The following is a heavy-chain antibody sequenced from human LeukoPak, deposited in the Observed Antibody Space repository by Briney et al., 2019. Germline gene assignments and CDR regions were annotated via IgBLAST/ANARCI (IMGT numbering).Heavy chain of an antibody. CDR1: GYTFASYG. CDR3: ARDVTTVTTLNFDY. Sequence: GASVKVSCKASGYTFASYGISWVRQAPGQGLEWMGWISAYNGNTNYAQKLQGRVTMTTDTSTSTAYMELRSLRSDDTAVYYCARDVTTVTTLNFDYWGQGTLVTVSS. V-gene: IGHV1-18*01. D-gene: IGHD4-17*01. CDR2: ISAYNGNT. J-gene: IGHJ4*02.